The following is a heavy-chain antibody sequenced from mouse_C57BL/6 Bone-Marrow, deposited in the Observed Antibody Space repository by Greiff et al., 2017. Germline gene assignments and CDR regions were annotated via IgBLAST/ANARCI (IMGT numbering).Heavy chain of an antibody. J-gene: IGHJ4*01. Sequence: QVTLKESGPGILQSSQTLSLTCSFSGFSLSTSGMGVSWIRQPSGKGLEWLAHIYWDDDKRYNPSLKSRLTISKATSRNQVFLKITSVDTADTATYYGASYDYFYYYAMDYWGQGTSVTVSS. D-gene: IGHD2-4*01. CDR3: ASYDYFYYYAMDY. CDR1: GFSLSTSGMG. CDR2: IYWDDDK. V-gene: IGHV8-12*01.